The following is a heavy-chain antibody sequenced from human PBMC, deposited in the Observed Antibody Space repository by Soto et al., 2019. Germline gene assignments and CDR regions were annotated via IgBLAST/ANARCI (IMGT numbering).Heavy chain of an antibody. V-gene: IGHV1-46*01. CDR2: INPSGTTT. CDR3: ARDPLSSFAMDV. CDR1: GYTFTSFY. Sequence: ASVKVSCKASGYTFTSFYMHWVRQAPGQGLEWMGIINPSGTTTDYAQKFQGRVSMTRDTSTSTYYMELSSLTSEDTAVYYCARDPLSSFAMDVWGQGTTVTVSS. D-gene: IGHD3-10*02. J-gene: IGHJ6*02.